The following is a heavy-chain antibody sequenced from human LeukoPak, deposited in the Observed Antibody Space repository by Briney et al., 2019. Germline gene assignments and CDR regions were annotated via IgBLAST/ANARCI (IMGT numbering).Heavy chain of an antibody. CDR1: GFTYSNAW. CDR3: TTTYYDFWSGYLGMDV. CDR2: IKSKTDGGTT. D-gene: IGHD3-3*01. V-gene: IGHV3-15*01. Sequence: GGSLRLSCAASGFTYSNAWMSWVRQAPGKGLEWVGRIKSKTDGGTTDYAAPVKGRFTISRDDSKNTLYLQMNSLKTEDTAVYYCTTTYYDFWSGYLGMDVWGQGTTVTVSS. J-gene: IGHJ6*02.